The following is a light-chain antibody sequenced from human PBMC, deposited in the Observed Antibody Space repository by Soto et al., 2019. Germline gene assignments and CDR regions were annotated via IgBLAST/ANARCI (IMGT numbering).Light chain of an antibody. CDR3: HQRNNWVT. V-gene: IGKV3-11*01. Sequence: DIVLTQSPATLSLSPGERATLSCRASQSVSTYLARYQKKPGQAPRLLIFDASNRATGVPARFSGSGSGTDFTLTISSLEPEDFAVYYCHQRNNWVTFGQGTRLDIK. CDR2: DAS. J-gene: IGKJ5*01. CDR1: QSVSTY.